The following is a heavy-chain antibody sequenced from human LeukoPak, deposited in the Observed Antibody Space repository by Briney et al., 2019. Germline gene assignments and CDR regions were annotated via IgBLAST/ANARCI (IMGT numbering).Heavy chain of an antibody. D-gene: IGHD3-10*01. Sequence: SETLSLTCTVSGGSISSSGYYWGWIRQPPGKGLEWIGSIYYSGSTYYNPSLKSRVTVSVDTSKNQFSLKLSSVTAADTAVYYCARHLAHYYGSGSYYINFWGQGTLVTVSS. CDR3: ARHLAHYYGSGSYYINF. V-gene: IGHV4-39*01. J-gene: IGHJ4*02. CDR2: IYYSGST. CDR1: GGSISSSGYY.